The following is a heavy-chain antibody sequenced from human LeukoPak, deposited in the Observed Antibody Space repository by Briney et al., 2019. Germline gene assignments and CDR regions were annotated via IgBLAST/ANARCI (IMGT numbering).Heavy chain of an antibody. D-gene: IGHD3-22*01. V-gene: IGHV1-69*05. J-gene: IGHJ4*02. CDR3: ARALYYYDSSGYYGN. CDR1: GGTFSSYA. CDR2: IIPIFGTA. Sequence: ASVKVSCKASGGTFSSYAISWVRQAPGQGLEWMGRIIPIFGTANYAQKFQGRVTITTDESTTTAYIELSSLRSEDTPVYHCARALYYYDSSGYYGNSGQRTLVTVS.